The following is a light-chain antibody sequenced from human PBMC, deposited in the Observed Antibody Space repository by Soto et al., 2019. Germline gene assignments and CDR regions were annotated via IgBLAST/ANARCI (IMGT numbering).Light chain of an antibody. CDR1: QSISSY. CDR2: AAS. J-gene: IGKJ1*01. CDR3: QQSYSTPRT. V-gene: IGKV1-39*01. Sequence: DIQMTQSPSSLSASVGDRVTITCRASQSISSYLNWYQQKPGKAPKLLIYAASSLQSGVPSRFSGSGSGTAFTLTISSLRPEDFATYYCQQSYSTPRTCGQGTKVEIK.